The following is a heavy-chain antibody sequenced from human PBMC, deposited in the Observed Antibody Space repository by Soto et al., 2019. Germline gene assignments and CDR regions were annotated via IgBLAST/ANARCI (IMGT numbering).Heavy chain of an antibody. J-gene: IGHJ6*02. CDR2: IIPIFGPA. CDR1: GGTFSSYA. CDR3: ASHSGSSPEGRYYYGMDV. V-gene: IGHV1-69*12. D-gene: IGHD1-26*01. Sequence: QVQLVQSGAEVKKPGSSVKVSCKASGGTFSSYAISWVRQAPGQGLEWMGGIIPIFGPADYAQKFQGRVTITADESTSTAYMGLSSLRSEDTAVYYCASHSGSSPEGRYYYGMDVWGQGTTVTVSS.